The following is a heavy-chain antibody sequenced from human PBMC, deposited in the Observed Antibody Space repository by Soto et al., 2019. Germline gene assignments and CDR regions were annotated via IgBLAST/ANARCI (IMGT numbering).Heavy chain of an antibody. D-gene: IGHD2-21*02. CDR2: IYYSGST. CDR1: GGSISSGDYY. J-gene: IGHJ1*01. Sequence: SETLSLTCTVFGGSISSGDYYWSWIRQPPGKGLEWIGYIYYSGSTYYNPSLKSRVTISVDTSKNQFSLKLSSVTAADTAVYYCARGSTVVTAHEYFQHWGQGTLVTVSS. V-gene: IGHV4-30-4*01. CDR3: ARGSTVVTAHEYFQH.